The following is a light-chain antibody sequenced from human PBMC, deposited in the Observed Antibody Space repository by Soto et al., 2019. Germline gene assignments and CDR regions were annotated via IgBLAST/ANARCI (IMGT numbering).Light chain of an antibody. CDR2: DAS. CDR1: QSVRSY. Sequence: EIVLTQSPATLSLSPGERATLSCRASQSVRSYLAWYQEKPGQAPRLLIYDASNRATGIPARFSGSGSGTDFTLTISSLEPEDFVVYYCQQRSTWHITFGQGTRLEIQ. J-gene: IGKJ5*01. V-gene: IGKV3-11*01. CDR3: QQRSTWHIT.